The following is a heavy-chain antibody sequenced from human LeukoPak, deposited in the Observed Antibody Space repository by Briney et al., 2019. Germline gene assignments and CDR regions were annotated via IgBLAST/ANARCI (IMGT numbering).Heavy chain of an antibody. Sequence: GGSLRLSCAASGFTFSSYEMNWVRQAPGKGLEWVSYISSSGSTIYYADSVKGRFTISRDNAKNSLYLQMNSLRAEDTAVYYCARGNYYDSSGEYWGQGTLVTVSS. J-gene: IGHJ4*02. CDR2: ISSSGSTI. D-gene: IGHD3-22*01. V-gene: IGHV3-48*03. CDR1: GFTFSSYE. CDR3: ARGNYYDSSGEY.